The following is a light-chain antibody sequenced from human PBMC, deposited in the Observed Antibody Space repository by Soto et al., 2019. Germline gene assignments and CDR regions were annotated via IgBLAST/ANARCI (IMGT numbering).Light chain of an antibody. J-gene: IGKJ1*01. V-gene: IGKV1-39*01. Sequence: DIQVTQYPPSLSGALGDRITITCRTNQNIANYLNWYQQKAGRAPTLLIYGASILQSGVLPRFSGSGSGTDYTLTISSLQPEDFAAYYCQQSYDGGTFGQGTRVEIK. CDR1: QNIANY. CDR2: GAS. CDR3: QQSYDGGT.